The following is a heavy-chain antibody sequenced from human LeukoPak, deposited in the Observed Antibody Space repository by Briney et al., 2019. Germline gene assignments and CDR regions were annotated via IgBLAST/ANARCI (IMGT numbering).Heavy chain of an antibody. CDR3: TRESATSGSTD. J-gene: IGHJ4*02. Sequence: PSETLSLTCTVSGASISSYYWSWIRQPAGKGLEWIGRIFTSGNTNYNSSLKSRVTISLDTSKDQFSLRLSSVTVADTAFYYCTRESATSGSTDWGQGTLVTVSS. CDR1: GASISSYY. V-gene: IGHV4-4*07. D-gene: IGHD3-10*01. CDR2: IFTSGNT.